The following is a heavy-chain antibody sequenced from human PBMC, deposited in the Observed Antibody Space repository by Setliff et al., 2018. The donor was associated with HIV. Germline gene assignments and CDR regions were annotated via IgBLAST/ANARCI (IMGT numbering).Heavy chain of an antibody. CDR2: INPSGGST. J-gene: IGHJ5*02. CDR3: AVGPHGDYELGWFDL. Sequence: GASVKVSCKASGYTFTSYYMHWVRQAPGQGLQWTGIINPSGGSTTYAQKFQGRVTMTRDTSTSTVYMELRSLRSEDTAVYYCAVGPHGDYELGWFDLWGQGTLVTVSS. V-gene: IGHV1-46*01. D-gene: IGHD4-17*01. CDR1: GYTFTSYY.